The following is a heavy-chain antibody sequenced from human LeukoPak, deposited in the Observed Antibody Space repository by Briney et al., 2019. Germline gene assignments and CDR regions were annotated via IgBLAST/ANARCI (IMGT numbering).Heavy chain of an antibody. V-gene: IGHV4-59*01. D-gene: IGHD3-10*01. Sequence: SETLSLTCTVSGGSISSYYWSWIRQPPGKGLEWIGYIYYSGSTNYNPSLKSRVTISVDTSKNQFSLKLSSVTAPATAVYYCARGFGYGSYYYHYYMDVWGKGTTVTVSS. CDR2: IYYSGST. CDR3: ARGFGYGSYYYHYYMDV. CDR1: GGSISSYY. J-gene: IGHJ6*03.